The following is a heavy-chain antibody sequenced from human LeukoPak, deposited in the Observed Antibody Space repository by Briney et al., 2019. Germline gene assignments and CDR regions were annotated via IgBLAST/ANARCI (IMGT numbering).Heavy chain of an antibody. D-gene: IGHD3-10*01. CDR2: IWYDGSNK. V-gene: IGHV3-33*01. J-gene: IGHJ4*02. Sequence: GRSLRLSCAVSGFTFSSYGMHWVRQAPGKGLEWVAVIWYDGSNKYYADSVKGRFTISRDNSKNTLYLQMNSLRAEDTAVYYCARDYRITMVRGVMDYWGQGTLVTVSS. CDR1: GFTFSSYG. CDR3: ARDYRITMVRGVMDY.